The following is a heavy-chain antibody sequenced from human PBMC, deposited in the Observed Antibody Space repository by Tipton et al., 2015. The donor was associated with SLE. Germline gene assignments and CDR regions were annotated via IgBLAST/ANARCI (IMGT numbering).Heavy chain of an antibody. J-gene: IGHJ6*02. Sequence: TLSLTCTVSGGSISSSSYYWGWIRQPPGKGLEWIGSIYYSGSTYYNPSLKSRVTISVDTSKNQFSLKLSSVTAADTAVYYCARRASTYYYYGMDVWGQGTTVTVSS. D-gene: IGHD3-3*02. CDR3: ARRASTYYYYGMDV. V-gene: IGHV4-39*01. CDR1: GGSISSSSYY. CDR2: IYYSGST.